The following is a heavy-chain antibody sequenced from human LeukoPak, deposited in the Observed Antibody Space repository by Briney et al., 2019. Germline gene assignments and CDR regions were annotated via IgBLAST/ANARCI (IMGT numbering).Heavy chain of an antibody. Sequence: PSETLSLTCTVSGGSFSNYFWTWICQPPGKGLEWIGEISLSGTIKYNPSLKSRVTISVDTSKNQFSLKLSTVTAADTAVYYCALSTTTVTTRTLDYWGQGALVIVSS. CDR2: ISLSGTI. J-gene: IGHJ4*02. D-gene: IGHD4-17*01. CDR3: ALSTTTVTTRTLDY. V-gene: IGHV4-34*01. CDR1: GGSFSNYF.